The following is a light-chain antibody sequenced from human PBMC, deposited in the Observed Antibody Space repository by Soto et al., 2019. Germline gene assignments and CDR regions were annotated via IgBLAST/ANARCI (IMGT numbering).Light chain of an antibody. J-gene: IGKJ1*01. CDR1: QSISYR. CDR2: AAS. Sequence: DIQMTQSPSTLSASVGDRVTITCRASQSISYRLAWYQQKPGKAPKLLIYAASSLQSGVPSRFSGSGSGTDFTLTIRSLQPEDFATYYCKQSYSTPWTFGQGTKVDIK. V-gene: IGKV1-39*01. CDR3: KQSYSTPWT.